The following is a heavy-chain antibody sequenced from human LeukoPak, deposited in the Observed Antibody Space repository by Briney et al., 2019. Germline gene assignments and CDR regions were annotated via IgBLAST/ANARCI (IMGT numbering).Heavy chain of an antibody. CDR3: ATDRSIFGRTFDY. J-gene: IGHJ4*02. CDR2: INHRGST. V-gene: IGHV4-34*01. Sequence: SETLSLTCAVYGGSFSGYYWSWLRQPPGKGLEWIGEINHRGSTNYNPSLKSRVTTSVDTSKNQFSLKLSSVSAADTAVYYCATDRSIFGRTFDYWGQGTLVTVSS. D-gene: IGHD3-3*01. CDR1: GGSFSGYY.